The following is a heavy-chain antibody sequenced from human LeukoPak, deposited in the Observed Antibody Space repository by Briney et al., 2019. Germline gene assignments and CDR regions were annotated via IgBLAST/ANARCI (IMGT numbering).Heavy chain of an antibody. D-gene: IGHD3-3*01. V-gene: IGHV3-49*04. Sequence: GGSLRRSCTASGFTFGDYAMSWVRQAPGKGLEWGGFIRSKVYGGATEYDATVKGRFTISRDDSKSIAYLQMNSLKTEDTAVYYCTRDYDFWSGYYIGKDYWGQGTLVTVSS. CDR1: GFTFGDYA. J-gene: IGHJ4*02. CDR2: IRSKVYGGAT. CDR3: TRDYDFWSGYYIGKDY.